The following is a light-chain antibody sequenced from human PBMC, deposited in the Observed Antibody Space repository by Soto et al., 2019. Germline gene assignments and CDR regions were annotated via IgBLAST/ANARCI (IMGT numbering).Light chain of an antibody. V-gene: IGKV1-39*01. J-gene: IGKJ4*01. CDR3: QQSYSTPPLT. CDR1: QGIKSY. Sequence: DIETTQSPSSLSASVGDTVTITCRASQGIKSYLNWYQQKAGKAPKLLIYGASSLQSGVPSRFSGSGSGTDFTLTINSLQPEDYATYYCQQSYSTPPLTFGGGTKVEIK. CDR2: GAS.